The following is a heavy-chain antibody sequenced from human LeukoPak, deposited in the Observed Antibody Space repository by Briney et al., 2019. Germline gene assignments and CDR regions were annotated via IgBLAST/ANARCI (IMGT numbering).Heavy chain of an antibody. CDR3: ARDLDTSGYTFDY. Sequence: QPGGSLRLSCAASGFTFSTYWMHWVRQAPGEGLVWVSYISGSSRVIYYADSVKGRFAISRDNAKNSLYLQMNSLGDEDTAVYYCARDLDTSGYTFDYWGQGTLVTVSS. V-gene: IGHV3-48*02. CDR2: ISGSSRVI. D-gene: IGHD3-22*01. CDR1: GFTFSTYW. J-gene: IGHJ4*02.